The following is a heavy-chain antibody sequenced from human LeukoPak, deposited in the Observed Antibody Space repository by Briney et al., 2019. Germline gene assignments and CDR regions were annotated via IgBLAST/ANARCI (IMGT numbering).Heavy chain of an antibody. J-gene: IGHJ4*02. Sequence: GGSLRLSCAASGLTFSSYWMSWVRQAPGKGLEWVANTRQDGNEKTYVDSVKGRFTISRDNAKNSLYLQMSNLRGEDTAVYYCARLRSGSYSFDYWGQGTPVTVSS. V-gene: IGHV3-7*01. CDR1: GLTFSSYW. CDR2: TRQDGNEK. D-gene: IGHD3-10*01. CDR3: ARLRSGSYSFDY.